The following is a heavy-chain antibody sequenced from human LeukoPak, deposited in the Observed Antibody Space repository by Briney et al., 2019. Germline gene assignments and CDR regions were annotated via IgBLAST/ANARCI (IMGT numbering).Heavy chain of an antibody. CDR3: AKGDITMIVVVIAFDY. D-gene: IGHD3-22*01. Sequence: PEGSLRLSCAASGFTLSSNYMSWVRPAPGKGLEWVSVIYSGGSTYYADSVKGRFTISRDNSKNTLYLQMNSLRAEDTAVYYCAKGDITMIVVVIAFDYWGQGTLVTVSS. CDR1: GFTLSSNY. CDR2: IYSGGST. J-gene: IGHJ4*02. V-gene: IGHV3-53*01.